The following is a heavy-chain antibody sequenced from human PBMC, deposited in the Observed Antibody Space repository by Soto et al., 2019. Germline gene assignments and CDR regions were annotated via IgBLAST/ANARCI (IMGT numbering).Heavy chain of an antibody. CDR3: ARDPPYSGSFGDAFDI. Sequence: QVQLVQSGAEVQKPGSSVKVSCKASGGTFSSYAISWVRQAPGQGLEWMGGIIPIFGTANYAQKFQGRVTITADESTSTAYMELSSLRSEDTAVYYCARDPPYSGSFGDAFDIWGQGTMVTVSS. V-gene: IGHV1-69*01. CDR2: IIPIFGTA. CDR1: GGTFSSYA. J-gene: IGHJ3*02. D-gene: IGHD1-26*01.